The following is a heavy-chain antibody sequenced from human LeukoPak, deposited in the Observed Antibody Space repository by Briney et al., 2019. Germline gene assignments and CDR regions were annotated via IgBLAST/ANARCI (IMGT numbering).Heavy chain of an antibody. CDR1: GYTFTGYY. CDR3: ARDRGTYCSSTSCHSKNWFDP. V-gene: IGHV1-2*02. CDR2: INPNSGGT. Sequence: GASVKVSCKASGYTFTGYYMHWVRQAPGQGLEWMGWINPNSGGTNYAQKFQGRVTMTRDTSISTAYMELSRLRSDDTAVYYCARDRGTYCSSTSCHSKNWFDPWGQGTLVTVSS. J-gene: IGHJ5*02. D-gene: IGHD2-2*01.